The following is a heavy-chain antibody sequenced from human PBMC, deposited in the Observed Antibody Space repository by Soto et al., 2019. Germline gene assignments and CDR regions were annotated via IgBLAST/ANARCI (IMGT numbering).Heavy chain of an antibody. CDR1: GGTFSSYT. Sequence: QVQLVQSGAEVKKPGSSVKVSGKASGGTFSSYTISWVRQAPGHGLEWMGRIIPILGIANYAQKFQGRVTITADKSTSTAYMELSSLRSEDTAVYYCARAVAVAGMVDNWFDPWGQGTLVTVSS. CDR3: ARAVAVAGMVDNWFDP. D-gene: IGHD6-19*01. V-gene: IGHV1-69*02. J-gene: IGHJ5*02. CDR2: IIPILGIA.